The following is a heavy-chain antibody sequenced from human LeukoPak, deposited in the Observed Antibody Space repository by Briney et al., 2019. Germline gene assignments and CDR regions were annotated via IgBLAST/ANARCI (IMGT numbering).Heavy chain of an antibody. Sequence: ASVKVSCKVSGYTLTELSMHWVRQAPGKGLEWMGGFDPEDGETIYAQKFQGWVTMTRDTSISTAYMELSSLRSEDTAVYYCARMGARIAAAGMDYWGQGTLVTVSS. D-gene: IGHD6-13*01. CDR3: ARMGARIAAAGMDY. CDR2: FDPEDGET. J-gene: IGHJ4*02. V-gene: IGHV1-24*01. CDR1: GYTLTELS.